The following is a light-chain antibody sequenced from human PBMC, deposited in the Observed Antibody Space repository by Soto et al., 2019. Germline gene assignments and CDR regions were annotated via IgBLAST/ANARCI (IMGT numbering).Light chain of an antibody. J-gene: IGLJ7*01. CDR2: EVS. V-gene: IGLV2-14*01. CDR3: AAWDDSLNGPV. Sequence: QSVLTQPAYVSGSPGQSITISCTGTSSDLGGYDYVSWYQHHPGKAPKLMIYEVSYRPSGVSNRFSGSKSGNTASLTISGLQAEDEAEYYCAAWDDSLNGPVFGGGTQLTVL. CDR1: SSDLGGYDY.